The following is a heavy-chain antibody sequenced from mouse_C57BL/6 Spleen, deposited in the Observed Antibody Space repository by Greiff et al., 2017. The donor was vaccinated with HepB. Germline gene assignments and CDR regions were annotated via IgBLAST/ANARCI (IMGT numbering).Heavy chain of an antibody. CDR2: IDPSDSET. CDR3: ARVGSSGFAWFAY. D-gene: IGHD3-2*02. CDR1: GYTFTSYW. J-gene: IGHJ3*01. V-gene: IGHV1-52*01. Sequence: VQLQQPGAELVRPGSSVKLSCKASGYTFTSYWMHWVKQRPIQGLEWIVNIDPSDSETHYNQKFKDKATLTVDKSSSTAYMQLSSLTSEDSAVYYCARVGSSGFAWFAYWGQGTLVTVSA.